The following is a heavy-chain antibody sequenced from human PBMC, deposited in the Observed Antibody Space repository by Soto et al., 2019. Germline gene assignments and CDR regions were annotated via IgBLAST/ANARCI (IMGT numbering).Heavy chain of an antibody. J-gene: IGHJ6*02. D-gene: IGHD1-20*01. Sequence: EVQLVESWGGLGKPGGSLRLSCEASGLTFTNAWRTWVRQAPGKGLEWVGRIKSKTDGGTIDYAAPVKGRFSISRDDSKNTLYLQMNSLKTEDTAVYYCVNSGYYHGVDVWGQGTTVIVSS. CDR1: GLTFTNAW. V-gene: IGHV3-15*07. CDR3: VNSGYYHGVDV. CDR2: IKSKTDGGTI.